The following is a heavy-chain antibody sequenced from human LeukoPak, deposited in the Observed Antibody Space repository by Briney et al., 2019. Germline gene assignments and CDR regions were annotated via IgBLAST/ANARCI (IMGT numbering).Heavy chain of an antibody. CDR2: LRPRDGDT. CDR3: AREQPTTGGFEK. J-gene: IGHJ4*02. CDR1: GYTCTICF. D-gene: IGHD1-1*01. Sequence: RASVKVSFKASGYTCTICFIHWVRQAPGQGMELMGILRPRDGDTNYAQTFRDRVTLSRDTSTSTVYMAFSSLRSDDTAIYYCAREQPTTGGFEKWGQGTLVTVSS. V-gene: IGHV1-46*01.